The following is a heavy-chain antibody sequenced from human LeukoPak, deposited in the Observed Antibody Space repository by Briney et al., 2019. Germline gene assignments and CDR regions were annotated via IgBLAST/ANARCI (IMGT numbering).Heavy chain of an antibody. J-gene: IGHJ4*02. CDR1: GFPFRRHA. D-gene: IGHD3-3*01. Sequence: VGSLRFSCALSGFPFRRHAMHWVRQAPRKGLEGVAFIKYDGSERRYADSVKGRFTISRDDSKSRLYLQMNRLTAEDTAVYYCARENLHYDFWSGYYPTFDYWGQGTLVTVSS. CDR2: IKYDGSER. CDR3: ARENLHYDFWSGYYPTFDY. V-gene: IGHV3-30*02.